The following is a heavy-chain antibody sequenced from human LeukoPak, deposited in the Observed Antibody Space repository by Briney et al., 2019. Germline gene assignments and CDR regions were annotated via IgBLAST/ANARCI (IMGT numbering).Heavy chain of an antibody. Sequence: SETLSLTCAVSGGSISSGDYSWNWTRQPPGKGLEWIGYIYHTGHTFYNPSLKSRVTMSVDTSKNQFSLKLSSVTAADTAVYYCARDGSGSYLNYYYYGMDVWGQGTTVTVSS. V-gene: IGHV4-30-2*01. J-gene: IGHJ6*02. CDR1: GGSISSGDYS. CDR2: IYHTGHT. CDR3: ARDGSGSYLNYYYYGMDV. D-gene: IGHD3-10*01.